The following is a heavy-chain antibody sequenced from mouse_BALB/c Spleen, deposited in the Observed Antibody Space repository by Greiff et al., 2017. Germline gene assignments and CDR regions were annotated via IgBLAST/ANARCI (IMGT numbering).Heavy chain of an antibody. CDR3: ARDRGFYYYGSNAMDY. D-gene: IGHD1-1*01. CDR2: IRNKANGYTT. V-gene: IGHV7-3*02. Sequence: EVKLMESGGGLVQPGGSLRLSCATSGFTFTDYYMSWVRQPPGKALEWLGFIRNKANGYTTEYSASVKGRFTISRDNSQSILYLQMNTLRAEDSATYYCARDRGFYYYGSNAMDYWGQGTSVTVSS. CDR1: GFTFTDYY. J-gene: IGHJ4*01.